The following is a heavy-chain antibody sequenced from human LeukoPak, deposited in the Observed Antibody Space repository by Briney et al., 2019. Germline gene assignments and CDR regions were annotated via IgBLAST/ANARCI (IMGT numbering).Heavy chain of an antibody. Sequence: SETLSLTCTLSGGSISSYYGSWVRQPPGKALEWIGYVYYSGSTKYSPSLRSRVTISVDTSKKRFSLKVRSVTAADTAVYYCARDGSSGTSDDAFDIWGQGTMVTVSS. CDR2: VYYSGST. J-gene: IGHJ3*02. CDR3: ARDGSSGTSDDAFDI. CDR1: GGSISSYY. V-gene: IGHV4-59*01. D-gene: IGHD6-25*01.